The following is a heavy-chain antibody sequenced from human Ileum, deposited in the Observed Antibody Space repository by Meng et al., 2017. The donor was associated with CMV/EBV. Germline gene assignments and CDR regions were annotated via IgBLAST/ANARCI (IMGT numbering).Heavy chain of an antibody. D-gene: IGHD5-24*01. CDR2: IYWDGSKT. CDR1: GFTFSSHA. J-gene: IGHJ4*02. Sequence: GESLKISCAASGFTFSSHAMSWVRQAPGKGLEWVSVIYWDGSKTYYADSVRGRFTTFRDNSNNMVFLQMNSLRAEDTAVYYCAKDDNGYTGEGGYWGQGTLVTVSS. V-gene: IGHV3-23*03. CDR3: AKDDNGYTGEGGY.